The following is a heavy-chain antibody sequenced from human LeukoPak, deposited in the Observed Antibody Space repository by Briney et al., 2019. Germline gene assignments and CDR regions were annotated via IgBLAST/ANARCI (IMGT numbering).Heavy chain of an antibody. V-gene: IGHV5-51*01. Sequence: GGSLKISWKGSGYSFSTYWIGWVRQMPGKGLEWMGIIYPGDSDTRYSPSFQGQVTISADKSISPAFLQGGSLEVWGIGLVYCARLYDFDRSGYYYVGDYWGQGTLVTVSS. CDR1: GYSFSTYW. CDR2: IYPGDSDT. D-gene: IGHD3-22*01. CDR3: ARLYDFDRSGYYYVGDY. J-gene: IGHJ4*02.